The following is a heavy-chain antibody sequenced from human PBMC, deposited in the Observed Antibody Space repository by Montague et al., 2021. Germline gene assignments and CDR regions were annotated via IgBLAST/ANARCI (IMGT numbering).Heavy chain of an antibody. J-gene: IGHJ4*01. CDR2: MRSSGSP. CDR3: GRDYWGSIDY. V-gene: IGHV4-59*02. Sequence: SETLSLTCSVSGGFVTGYDWSWIRQPPGKGLEWIGYMRSSGSPNYNPSFKSRLAISIDRSRNQFSLELSFVTAADTAIYFCGRDYWGSIDYWGHGILVTGSS. CDR1: GGFVTGYD. D-gene: IGHD7-27*01.